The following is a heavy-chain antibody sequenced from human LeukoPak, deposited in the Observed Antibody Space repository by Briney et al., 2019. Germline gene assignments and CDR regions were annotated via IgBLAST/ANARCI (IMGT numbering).Heavy chain of an antibody. CDR3: ARDIDDVGALLDF. CDR2: INYSGRT. J-gene: IGHJ4*02. V-gene: IGHV4-39*07. D-gene: IGHD1-26*01. Sequence: SETLSLTCTISDDSISSNRYFWAWIRQPPGKGLEWIASINYSGRTYYNPSLNSRLTISVDTAKRQFSLKLTSVTAAGTALYYCARDIDDVGALLDFWGQGTLVTVSS. CDR1: DDSISSNRYF.